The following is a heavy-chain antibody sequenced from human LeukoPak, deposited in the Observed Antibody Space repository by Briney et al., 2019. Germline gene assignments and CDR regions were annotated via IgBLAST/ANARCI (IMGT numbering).Heavy chain of an antibody. CDR2: ISGSGGST. D-gene: IGHD6-13*01. CDR1: GFTFSSYG. Sequence: GGSLRLSCAASGFTFSSYGMHWVRQAPGKGLEWVSGISGSGGSTYYADSVKGRFTISRDNSKNTLYLQMNSLRSEDTAVYYCARAAAGSQLFDYWGQGTLVTVSS. V-gene: IGHV3-23*01. J-gene: IGHJ4*02. CDR3: ARAAAGSQLFDY.